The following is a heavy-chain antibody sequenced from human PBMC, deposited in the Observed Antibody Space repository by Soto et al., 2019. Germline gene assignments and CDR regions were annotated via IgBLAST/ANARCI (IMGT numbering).Heavy chain of an antibody. D-gene: IGHD4-17*01. CDR3: AKDPDGGPSTGGFDY. CDR2: ISYDGSNK. V-gene: IGHV3-30*18. CDR1: GFTFSSYG. Sequence: QVQLVESGGGVVQPGRSLRLSCAASGFTFSSYGMHWVRQAPGKGLEWVAVISYDGSNKYYADSVKGRLTISRDNSKNTLYLQMNSLRAEDTAVYYCAKDPDGGPSTGGFDYWGQGTMVTVSS. J-gene: IGHJ4*02.